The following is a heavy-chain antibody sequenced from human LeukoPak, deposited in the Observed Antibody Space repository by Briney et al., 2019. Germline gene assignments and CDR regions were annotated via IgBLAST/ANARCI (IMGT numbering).Heavy chain of an antibody. CDR1: GYTFTSYA. J-gene: IGHJ4*02. V-gene: IGHV1-3*01. CDR3: ARDQVPMVAATPFYC. CDR2: INAGNGNT. D-gene: IGHD2-15*01. Sequence: ASVKVSCKASGYTFTSYAMHWVRQAPGQRLEWMGWINAGNGNTKYSQKFQGRVTITRDTSASTACMELSSLSSEDTAVYYCARDQVPMVAATPFYCWGQGTLVTVSS.